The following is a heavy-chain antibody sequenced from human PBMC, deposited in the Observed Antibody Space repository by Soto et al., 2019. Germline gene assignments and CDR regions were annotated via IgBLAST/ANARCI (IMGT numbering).Heavy chain of an antibody. D-gene: IGHD6-6*01. J-gene: IGHJ4*02. CDR1: GGTFSSYA. CDR3: ASHGGDTRNPRASEAARRSDY. CDR2: IIPIFGTA. Sequence: QVQLVQSGAEVKKPGSSVKVSCKASGGTFSSYAISWVRQAPGQGLEWMGGIIPIFGTANYAQKFQGRVTITADESTSTAYMELSSLGSEDTAVYYCASHGGDTRNPRASEAARRSDYWGQGTLVTVSS. V-gene: IGHV1-69*01.